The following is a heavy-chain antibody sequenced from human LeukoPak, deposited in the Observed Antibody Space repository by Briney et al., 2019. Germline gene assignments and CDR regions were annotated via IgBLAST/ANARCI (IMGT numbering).Heavy chain of an antibody. D-gene: IGHD2-2*01. V-gene: IGHV3-23*01. CDR1: GFTFSSYA. Sequence: GGSLRLSCAASGFTFSSYAMSWVRQAPGKGLEWVSAISGSGGSTYYADSVKGRFTISRENSKNTLYLKMNSLRAEDTAVYYCAKDRIVPAAMGALNYWGQGTLVTVSS. CDR3: AKDRIVPAAMGALNY. J-gene: IGHJ4*02. CDR2: ISGSGGST.